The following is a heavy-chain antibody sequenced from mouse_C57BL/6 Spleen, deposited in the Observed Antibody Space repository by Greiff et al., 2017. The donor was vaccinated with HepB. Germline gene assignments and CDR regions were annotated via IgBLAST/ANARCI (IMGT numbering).Heavy chain of an antibody. CDR3: AREGRVIYDGYFYAMDY. D-gene: IGHD2-3*01. CDR1: GYSFTDYN. J-gene: IGHJ4*01. Sequence: EVQLQQSGPELVKPGASVKISCKASGYSFTDYNMNWVKQSNGKSLEWIGVINPNYGTTSYNQKFKGKATLTVDQSSSTAYMQLNSLTSEDSAVYYCAREGRVIYDGYFYAMDYWGQGTSVTVSS. V-gene: IGHV1-39*01. CDR2: INPNYGTT.